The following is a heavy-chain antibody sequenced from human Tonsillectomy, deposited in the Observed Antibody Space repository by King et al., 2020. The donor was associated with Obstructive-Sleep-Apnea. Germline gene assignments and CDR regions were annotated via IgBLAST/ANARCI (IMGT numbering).Heavy chain of an antibody. Sequence: VQLVESGGGVVQPGRSLRLSCAASGFTFSSYGMHWVRQAPGKGLEWVAVISYDGSNKYYADSLKGRFTISRDHSKNTLYLQMNSLRAEDTAVDYCAKTGYCSSTSCYGSFDYWGQGTLVTVSS. V-gene: IGHV3-30*18. CDR1: GFTFSSYG. CDR2: ISYDGSNK. CDR3: AKTGYCSSTSCYGSFDY. J-gene: IGHJ4*02. D-gene: IGHD2-2*01.